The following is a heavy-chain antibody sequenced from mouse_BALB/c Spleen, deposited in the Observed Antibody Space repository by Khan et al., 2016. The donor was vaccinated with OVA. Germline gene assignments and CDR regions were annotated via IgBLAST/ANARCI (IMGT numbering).Heavy chain of an antibody. V-gene: IGHV3-1*02. CDR3: ARTARIKY. CDR1: GYSITSGYG. Sequence: EVQLQESGPGLVKPSQSLSLTCTVTGYSITSGYGWNWIRQFPGNKLEWMGYISYSGSTNYNPSLKSRISIPRATSKNQFFLQLNSVTTEDTATYYCARTARIKYWGQGTTLTVSS. D-gene: IGHD1-2*01. J-gene: IGHJ2*01. CDR2: ISYSGST.